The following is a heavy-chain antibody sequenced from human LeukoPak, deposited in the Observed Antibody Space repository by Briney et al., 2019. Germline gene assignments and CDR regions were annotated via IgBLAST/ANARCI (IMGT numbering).Heavy chain of an antibody. CDR3: VRNLAVAGTCFDS. J-gene: IGHJ4*02. V-gene: IGHV3-7*03. Sequence: GGSLRLSCAASGFTFSRNWMTWVRQAPGTGLEWVANIKQDGSDRNYVTSVRGRFTISRDNAESSLYLQMNSLRVEDTAVYYCVRNLAVAGTCFDSWGQGTLVTVSS. CDR1: GFTFSRNW. D-gene: IGHD6-19*01. CDR2: IKQDGSDR.